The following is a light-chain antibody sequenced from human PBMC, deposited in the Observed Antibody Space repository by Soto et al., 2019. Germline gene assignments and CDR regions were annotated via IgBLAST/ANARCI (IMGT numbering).Light chain of an antibody. CDR1: QSVSSSS. V-gene: IGKV3-20*01. CDR3: QKYHNWPIN. CDR2: GAS. J-gene: IGKJ5*01. Sequence: EIVFTHSPFTLSSSPVESATLSFMASQSVSSSSLAWYQQKPGQAPRLLIYGASSRATGIPGRFRGSASGTDFTLTISSLQSEDFAVYYCQKYHNWPINFGQGTRLEIK.